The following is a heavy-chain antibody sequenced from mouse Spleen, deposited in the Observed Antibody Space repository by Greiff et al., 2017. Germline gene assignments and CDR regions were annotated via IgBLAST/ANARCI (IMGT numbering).Heavy chain of an antibody. Sequence: EVMLVESGGGLVKRGGSLKLSCAASGFTFSSYAMSWVRQTPEKRLEWVATISSGGGNTYYPDSVKGRFTISRDNAKNTLYLQMSSLKSEDTAMYYCARPHYYGSSYYFDYWGQGTTLTVSS. CDR2: ISSGGGNT. D-gene: IGHD1-1*01. CDR1: GFTFSSYA. V-gene: IGHV5-9*01. CDR3: ARPHYYGSSYYFDY. J-gene: IGHJ2*01.